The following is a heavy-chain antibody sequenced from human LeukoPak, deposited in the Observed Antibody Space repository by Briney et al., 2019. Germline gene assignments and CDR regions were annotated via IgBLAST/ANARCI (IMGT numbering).Heavy chain of an antibody. CDR1: GXTFSSYG. D-gene: IGHD3-10*01. CDR3: AKGRGAFDI. Sequence: GGSLRLSCVASGXTFSSYGMHWVRQAPGKGLEWVAVISNDGSNKYYADSVKGRFTISRDNSKNTLYLQMNSLRAEDTAVYYCAKGRGAFDIWGQGTMVTVSS. CDR2: ISNDGSNK. V-gene: IGHV3-30*18. J-gene: IGHJ3*02.